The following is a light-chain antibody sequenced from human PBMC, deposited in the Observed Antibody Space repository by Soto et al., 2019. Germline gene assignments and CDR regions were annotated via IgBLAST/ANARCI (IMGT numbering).Light chain of an antibody. V-gene: IGKV3-15*01. Sequence: EIVMTQSPATLSVSPGERATLSCRASQIVSSKLAWYQQRPGQAPSLLIYGASARATGIPDRFSGSGSGTDFTLPISRLEPEDFAVYYCKQYGSLITFGQGKRLEL. CDR1: QIVSSK. J-gene: IGKJ5*01. CDR3: KQYGSLIT. CDR2: GAS.